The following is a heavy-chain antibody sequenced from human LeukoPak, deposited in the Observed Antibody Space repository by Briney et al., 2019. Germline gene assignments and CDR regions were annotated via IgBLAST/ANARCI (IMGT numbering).Heavy chain of an antibody. CDR2: IKQDGSEK. CDR1: GFTFSGYW. Sequence: PPGGSLRLSCAASGFTFSGYWMSWVRQAPGKGLEWVANIKQDGSEKYYVDSVKGRFTISRDNAKNSLYLQMNSLRAEDTAVYYCARGSSYYYDSSGSFEYWGQGTLVTVSS. J-gene: IGHJ4*02. CDR3: ARGSSYYYDSSGSFEY. D-gene: IGHD3-22*01. V-gene: IGHV3-7*04.